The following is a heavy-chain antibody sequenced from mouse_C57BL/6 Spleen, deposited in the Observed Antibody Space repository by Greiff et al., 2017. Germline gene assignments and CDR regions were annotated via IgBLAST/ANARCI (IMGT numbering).Heavy chain of an antibody. CDR3: ARGDRTENY. J-gene: IGHJ2*01. CDR2: IYPSDSET. V-gene: IGHV1-61*01. CDR1: GYTFTSYW. Sequence: QVQLQQPGAELVRPGSSVKLSCKASGYTFTSYWMDWVKQRPGQGLEWIGNIYPSDSETHYNQKFKDKATLTVEKSSSTAYMQLSSLTSEDSAVYYCARGDRTENYWGQGTTLTVSS. D-gene: IGHD2-14*01.